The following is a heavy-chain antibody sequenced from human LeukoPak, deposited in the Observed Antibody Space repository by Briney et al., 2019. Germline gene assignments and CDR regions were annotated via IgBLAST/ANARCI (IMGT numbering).Heavy chain of an antibody. CDR1: GYTFTGYF. J-gene: IGHJ4*02. V-gene: IGHV1-2*06. Sequence: ASVKVSCKASGYTFTGYFIHWVRQAPGQGFEWMGRINSNSGGTDFAQKFQGRVTMTRDTSISTAYMELSRLKSDDTALYYCAREVGFGSQVYYFDYWGRGTLVTVSS. CDR2: INSNSGGT. CDR3: AREVGFGSQVYYFDY. D-gene: IGHD3-16*01.